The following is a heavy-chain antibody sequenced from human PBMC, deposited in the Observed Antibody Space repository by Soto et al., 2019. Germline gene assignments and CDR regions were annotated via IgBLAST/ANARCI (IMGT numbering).Heavy chain of an antibody. Sequence: GASVKVSCKASGGTFSSYAISWVRQAPGQGLEWMGGIIPIFGTANYAQKFQGRVTITADKSTSTAYMELSSLRTEDTAVFYCGRVFVLLPAAMGGWGKNYYYMAVGGKGTTVTVSS. CDR1: GGTFSSYA. D-gene: IGHD2-2*01. V-gene: IGHV1-69*06. J-gene: IGHJ6*03. CDR3: GRVFVLLPAAMGGWGKNYYYMAV. CDR2: IIPIFGTA.